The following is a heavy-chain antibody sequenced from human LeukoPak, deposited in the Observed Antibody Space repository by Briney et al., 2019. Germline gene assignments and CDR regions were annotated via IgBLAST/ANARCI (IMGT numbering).Heavy chain of an antibody. CDR2: IYYSGST. Sequence: SETLSLTCTVSGGSISSYYWSWIRQPPGKGLEWIGYIYYSGSTNYNPSLESRVTISVDTSKNQFSLKLSSVTAADTAVYYCARDTGCGGNSGADYYYYMDIWGKGTTVTVSS. V-gene: IGHV4-59*01. D-gene: IGHD4-23*01. CDR1: GGSISSYY. J-gene: IGHJ6*03. CDR3: ARDTGCGGNSGADYYYYMDI.